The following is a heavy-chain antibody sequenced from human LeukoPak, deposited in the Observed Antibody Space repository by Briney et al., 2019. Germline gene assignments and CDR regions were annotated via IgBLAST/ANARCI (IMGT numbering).Heavy chain of an antibody. CDR2: IYKSGST. J-gene: IGHJ1*01. CDR1: GGSIGSSSYY. CDR3: ARPVEMSAYFQH. D-gene: IGHD5-24*01. Sequence: SETLSLTCTVSGGSIGSSSYYWGWIRQPPGKGLEWIGSIYKSGSTHCNLSLKSRVTMSVDTSKNQFSLKLSSVTAADRAVYYCARPVEMSAYFQHWGQGTLVTVSS. V-gene: IGHV4-39*01.